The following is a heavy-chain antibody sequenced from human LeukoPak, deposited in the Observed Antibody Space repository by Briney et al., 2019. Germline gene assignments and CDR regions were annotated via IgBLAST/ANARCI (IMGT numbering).Heavy chain of an antibody. CDR3: ARDSSGWYTIYYYGMDV. CDR1: GFTFSSYV. J-gene: IGHJ6*02. D-gene: IGHD6-19*01. CDR2: ISHDGFI. Sequence: GGSLRLSCETAGFTFSSYVMHWVRRTPGKGLVWVSRISHDGFISYADSVKGRFTISRDNAKNSLYLQMNSLRAEDTAVYYCARDSSGWYTIYYYGMDVWGQGTTVTVSS. V-gene: IGHV3-74*01.